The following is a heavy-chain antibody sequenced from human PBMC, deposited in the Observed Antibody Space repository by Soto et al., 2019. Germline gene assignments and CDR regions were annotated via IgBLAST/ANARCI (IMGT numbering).Heavy chain of an antibody. J-gene: IGHJ3*02. CDR1: GFTFSSYA. CDR2: ISANGGTT. Sequence: EVQLLESGGGLVKPGGSLRLSCAASGFTFSSYAMSWVRQAPGKGPEWVSSISANGGTTNYADSVKGRFTISRDNSKKTLYVEMNSLRAEDTAVYYCAKSGGGGYFDWLFHAFDIWGQGTMVTVSS. CDR3: AKSGGGGYFDWLFHAFDI. D-gene: IGHD3-9*01. V-gene: IGHV3-23*01.